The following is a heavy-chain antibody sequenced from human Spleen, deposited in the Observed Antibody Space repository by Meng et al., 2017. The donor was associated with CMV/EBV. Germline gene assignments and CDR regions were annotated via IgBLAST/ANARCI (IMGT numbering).Heavy chain of an antibody. Sequence: GGSLRLSCAASGFTFSTYAMHWVRQAPGKGLEWVAIISYDGTNIHYADSVKGRFTISRDNSKNTLYLQMNSLRAEDTALYYCVREDPGDSYYSYYGMDAWGQGTAVTVSS. V-gene: IGHV3-30*04. J-gene: IGHJ6*02. CDR3: VREDPGDSYYSYYGMDA. CDR1: GFTFSTYA. CDR2: ISYDGTNI. D-gene: IGHD3-10*01.